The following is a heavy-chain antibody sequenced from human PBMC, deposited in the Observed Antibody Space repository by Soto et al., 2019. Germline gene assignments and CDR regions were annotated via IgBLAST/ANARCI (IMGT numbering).Heavy chain of an antibody. Sequence: VQLVESGGGLVQPGGSQRLSCAASEFTFSSYWMHWVRQAPGKGLVWVSRINSDGSTTNYADSLKGRFTISRDIAKNTLYLQLNSLRAEDTAVYYCARSAYGDYFYSCDMGVWGKGTMVTVSS. CDR3: ARSAYGDYFYSCDMGV. CDR1: EFTFSSYW. CDR2: INSDGSTT. D-gene: IGHD4-17*01. J-gene: IGHJ6*03. V-gene: IGHV3-74*01.